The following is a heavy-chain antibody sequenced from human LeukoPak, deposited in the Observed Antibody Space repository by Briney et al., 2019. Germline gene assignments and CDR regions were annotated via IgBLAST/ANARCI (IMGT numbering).Heavy chain of an antibody. V-gene: IGHV3-30*18. CDR3: AKGGNDYTYYFDY. Sequence: QPGRSLRLSCAASGFTFSSYGMHWVRQAPGKGLEWVAVISYDGSNKYYADSVKGRFTISRDNSKNTLYLQMNSLRAEDTAVYYCAKGGNDYTYYFDYWGQGTLVTVSS. CDR1: GFTFSSYG. CDR2: ISYDGSNK. J-gene: IGHJ4*02. D-gene: IGHD4-11*01.